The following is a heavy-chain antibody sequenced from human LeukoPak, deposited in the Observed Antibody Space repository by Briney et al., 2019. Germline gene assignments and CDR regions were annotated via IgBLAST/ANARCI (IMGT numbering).Heavy chain of an antibody. V-gene: IGHV3-11*01. J-gene: IGHJ4*02. CDR1: GFTFTDYY. CDR3: ARDLGIPYEYYFGY. CDR2: ISSSGKTI. Sequence: GGSLRLSCVASGFTFTDYYMTWIRQAPGKGLEWVSYISSSGKTIKYGDSVKGRFTISRDNAKKSLDLQMNSLRAEDTAVYYCARDLGIPYEYYFGYWGQEILVTVSS. D-gene: IGHD3-16*01.